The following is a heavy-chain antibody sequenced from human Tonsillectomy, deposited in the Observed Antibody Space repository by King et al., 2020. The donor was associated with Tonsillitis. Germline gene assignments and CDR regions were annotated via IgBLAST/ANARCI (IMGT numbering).Heavy chain of an antibody. Sequence: VQLVESGGGLVQPGGSLRLSCSASGFTFSSYAMHWVRQAPGNGLEYVSAISSNGGSKYYADSVKGRFTISRDNSKNTLYLQMSSLRAEDTAVYYCVKGGYCSSTSCYNWFDPWGQGTLVTVSS. CDR1: GFTFSSYA. D-gene: IGHD2-2*01. CDR3: VKGGYCSSTSCYNWFDP. J-gene: IGHJ5*02. CDR2: ISSNGGSK. V-gene: IGHV3-64D*06.